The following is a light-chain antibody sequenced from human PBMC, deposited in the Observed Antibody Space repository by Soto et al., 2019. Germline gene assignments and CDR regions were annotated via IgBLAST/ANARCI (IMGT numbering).Light chain of an antibody. Sequence: QSALTQPPSVSGSPGQSVTISCTGTSSDVGAYNFVSWYQQHPGKAPKPIIFDVSARPSGVPDRFSGSKSGNTASLTISGLQADDEADYYCCSYAGTYSPVLGGGTKLTVL. V-gene: IGLV2-11*01. CDR1: SSDVGAYNF. CDR3: CSYAGTYSPV. CDR2: DVS. J-gene: IGLJ2*01.